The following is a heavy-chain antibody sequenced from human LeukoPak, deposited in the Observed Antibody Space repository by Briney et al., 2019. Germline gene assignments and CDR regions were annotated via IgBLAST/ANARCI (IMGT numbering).Heavy chain of an antibody. J-gene: IGHJ4*02. CDR1: GGSFSGYY. D-gene: IGHD6-13*01. CDR2: INHSGST. CDR3: ARLEGYSSSHPFDY. V-gene: IGHV4-34*01. Sequence: SETLSLTCAVYGGSFSGYYWSWIRQPPGKGLEWIGEINHSGSTNYNPSLKSRVTISVDTSKNQFSLKLSSVTAADTAVYYCARLEGYSSSHPFDYWGQGTLVTVSS.